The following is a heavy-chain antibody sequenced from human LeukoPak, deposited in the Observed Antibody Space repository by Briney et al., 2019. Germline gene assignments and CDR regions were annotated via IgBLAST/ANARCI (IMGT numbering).Heavy chain of an antibody. Sequence: QPGGSLRLSCAASGFTFSSYAMSWVRQAPGKGLECVSVISGNGGSTQYGDSVKGRFTISRDNSKNTLYLQMNSLRVEDTAVYYCAKRRDHYYGMDVWGQGTTVTVSS. CDR1: GFTFSSYA. V-gene: IGHV3-23*01. J-gene: IGHJ6*02. CDR2: ISGNGGST. CDR3: AKRRDHYYGMDV.